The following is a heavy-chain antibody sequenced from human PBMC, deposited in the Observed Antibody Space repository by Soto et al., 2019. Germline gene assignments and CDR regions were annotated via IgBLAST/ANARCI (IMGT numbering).Heavy chain of an antibody. D-gene: IGHD2-2*01. CDR3: ARGTGPFLFDY. CDR2: ISYSGST. CDR1: GGSISSGDYY. V-gene: IGHV4-30-4*01. Sequence: QVQLQESGPGLVKPSQTLSLTCTVSGGSISSGDYYWGWIRQPPGKGLEWIGYISYSGSTYYNPSLKSRVTTSVDTSNNQSYLKLSSVTAADAAVYYCARGTGPFLFDYWGQGTLVTVSS. J-gene: IGHJ4*02.